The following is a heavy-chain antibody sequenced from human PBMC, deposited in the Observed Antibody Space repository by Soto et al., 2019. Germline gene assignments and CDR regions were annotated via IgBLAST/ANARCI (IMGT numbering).Heavy chain of an antibody. CDR1: GLSITDSEMG. D-gene: IGHD3-16*01. CDR2: IDSSGEK. V-gene: IGHV2-26*01. CDR3: ARRHLAGAVSPWFDP. Sequence: QVTLKESGPVLVKPTETLTLRCTVSGLSITDSEMGVSWIRQPPGKALEWLAHIDSSGEKSYRTFLKSRLTISKDTSKSQIVLIMTNMDPADTATYYCARRHLAGAVSPWFDPWGQGILVTVSS. J-gene: IGHJ5*02.